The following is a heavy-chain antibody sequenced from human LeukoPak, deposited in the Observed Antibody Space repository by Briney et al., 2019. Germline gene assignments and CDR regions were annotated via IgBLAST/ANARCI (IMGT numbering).Heavy chain of an antibody. CDR3: AKAPVTTCRGAFCYPFDY. CDR1: GFTLSSYA. V-gene: IGHV3-23*01. D-gene: IGHD2-15*01. Sequence: GGSLRLSCAASGFTLSSYAMSWVRQAPGRGLEWVSAISDTGNTYHADSVKGRFTISRDSSKNTLFLQMNRLRPEDAAVYYCAKAPVTTCRGAFCYPFDYWGLGTLVTVSS. J-gene: IGHJ4*02. CDR2: ISDTGNT.